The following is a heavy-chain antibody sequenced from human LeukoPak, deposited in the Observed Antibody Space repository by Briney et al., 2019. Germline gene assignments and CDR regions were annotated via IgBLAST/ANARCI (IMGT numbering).Heavy chain of an antibody. D-gene: IGHD5-18*01. Sequence: ASVKVSCKASGYTFTGYYMHWVRQAPGQGLEWMGWINPNSGGTNYAQKFQGRVTMTRDTSISTAYMELSRLRSDDTAVYYCARGPYVDTAMVNPLDYWGQGTLVTVSS. V-gene: IGHV1-2*02. CDR2: INPNSGGT. CDR1: GYTFTGYY. J-gene: IGHJ4*02. CDR3: ARGPYVDTAMVNPLDY.